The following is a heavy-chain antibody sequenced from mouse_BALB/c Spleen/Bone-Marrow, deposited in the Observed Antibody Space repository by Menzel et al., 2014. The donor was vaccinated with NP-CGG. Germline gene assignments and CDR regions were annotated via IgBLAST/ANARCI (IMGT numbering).Heavy chain of an antibody. CDR3: ARGELLRFFDY. J-gene: IGHJ2*01. Sequence: QAQLQQPGPELVRPGASMKMSFKASGYTFTSYWMHWVKQRPGQGLAWTGMIDPSNSETRLNQKFKDKATLNVDKSSNTAYMQLSSLTSEDSAVYYCARGELLRFFDYWGQGTTLTVSS. CDR2: IDPSNSET. D-gene: IGHD1-1*01. V-gene: IGHV1S127*01. CDR1: GYTFTSYW.